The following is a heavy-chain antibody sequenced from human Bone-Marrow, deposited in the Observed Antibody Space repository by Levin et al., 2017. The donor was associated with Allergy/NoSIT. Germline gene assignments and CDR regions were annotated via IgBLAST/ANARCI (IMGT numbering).Heavy chain of an antibody. CDR3: ARHSRRQYSSTHPFDY. J-gene: IGHJ4*02. CDR2: IYPDDSDT. Sequence: GESLKISCQASGYSFPDYWIGWVRQMPGKGLEWMGIIYPDDSDTRYSPTLRGQVTMSADKSVATAFLQWSSLQASDSALYYCARHSRRQYSSTHPFDYRGQGTLVTVSS. CDR1: GYSFPDYW. D-gene: IGHD6-13*01. V-gene: IGHV5-51*01.